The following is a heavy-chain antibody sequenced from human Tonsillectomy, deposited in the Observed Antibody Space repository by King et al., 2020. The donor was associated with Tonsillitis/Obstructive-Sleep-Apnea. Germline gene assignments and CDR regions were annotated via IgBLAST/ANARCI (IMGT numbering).Heavy chain of an antibody. CDR2: IWNDGSNK. D-gene: IGHD1-14*01. J-gene: IGHJ3*02. Sequence: VQLVESGGGVVQPGRSLRLSCAASGFTFSSYGMHWVRQAPGKGLEWVAVIWNDGSNKYYAYSVKGRFTISRDNSKNTLYLQMNSLRAEDTAVYYCARVKTSVDAFDIWGQGTMVTVSS. V-gene: IGHV3-33*01. CDR1: GFTFSSYG. CDR3: ARVKTSVDAFDI.